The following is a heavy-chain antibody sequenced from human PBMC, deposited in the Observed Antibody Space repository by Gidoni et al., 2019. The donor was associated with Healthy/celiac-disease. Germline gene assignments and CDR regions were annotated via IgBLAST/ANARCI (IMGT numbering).Heavy chain of an antibody. J-gene: IGHJ2*01. V-gene: IGHV3-13*01. D-gene: IGHD4-17*01. Sequence: DTYYPGSVKGRFTISRENAKNSLYLQMNSLRAGDTAVYYCAIRATVHWYFDLWGRGTLVTVSS. CDR3: AIRATVHWYFDL. CDR2: DT.